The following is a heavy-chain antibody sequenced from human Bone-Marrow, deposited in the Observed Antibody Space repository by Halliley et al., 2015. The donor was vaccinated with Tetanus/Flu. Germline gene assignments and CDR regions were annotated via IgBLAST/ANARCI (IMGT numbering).Heavy chain of an antibody. Sequence: VSSISGSSRYIYYADSVQGRFTISRDNAKKSLFLQMNSLRVEDTAVYYCVRGVSGTTGRIDYWGQGTLVTVSS. V-gene: IGHV3-21*01. D-gene: IGHD1-20*01. CDR3: VRGVSGTTGRIDY. CDR2: ISGSSRYI. J-gene: IGHJ4*02.